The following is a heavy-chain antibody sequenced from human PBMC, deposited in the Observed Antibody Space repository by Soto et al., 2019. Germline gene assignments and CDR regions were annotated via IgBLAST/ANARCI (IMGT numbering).Heavy chain of an antibody. J-gene: IGHJ1*01. Sequence: PGGSLRLSCEASGFTFSGFDMHWVRQPTGKGLEWVSSIGTAGDTYYAVSVKGRFTISRDNAKNSLHLQMNSLRAEDTAFYYCVKDESINWYSGHFRHWGQGTLVTVSS. CDR2: IGTAGDT. V-gene: IGHV3-13*01. CDR1: GFTFSGFD. CDR3: VKDESINWYSGHFRH. D-gene: IGHD6-13*01.